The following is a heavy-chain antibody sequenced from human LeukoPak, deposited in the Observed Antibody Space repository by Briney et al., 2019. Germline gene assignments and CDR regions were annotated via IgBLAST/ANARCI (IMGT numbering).Heavy chain of an antibody. J-gene: IGHJ4*02. CDR3: ATTGSGSYYDY. V-gene: IGHV3-30*04. CDR2: ISYDGSNK. D-gene: IGHD1-26*01. CDR1: GFSFSSYA. Sequence: GGSLRLSCAASGFSFSSYALHWARQAPGKGLEWVALISYDGSNKYYADSVKGRFTISRDNAKNTLYLQMNSLRADDTAVYYCATTGSGSYYDYWGQGTPVTVSS.